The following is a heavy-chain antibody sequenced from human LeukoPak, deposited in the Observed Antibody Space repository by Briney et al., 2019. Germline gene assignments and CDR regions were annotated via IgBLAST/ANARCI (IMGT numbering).Heavy chain of an antibody. J-gene: IGHJ4*02. CDR1: GDSFSSNSAA. CDR2: TYYRSKLYN. V-gene: IGHV6-1*01. D-gene: IGHD6-19*01. CDR3: ARVGEQWLVFFDY. Sequence: SQTLSLTCAISGDSFSSNSAAWNWLRQSPSRGLEWLGRTYYRSKLYNDYAVSVKSRITINPDTSKNQFSLQLNSVTPEDTAVYYCARVGEQWLVFFDYWGQGTLVTVSS.